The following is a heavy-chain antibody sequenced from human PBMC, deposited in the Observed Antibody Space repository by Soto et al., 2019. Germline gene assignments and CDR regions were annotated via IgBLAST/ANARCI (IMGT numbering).Heavy chain of an antibody. Sequence: SETLSLTCTVSGGSISSYYWSWIRQPPGKGLEWIGYIYYSGSTNYNPSLKSRVTISVDTSKNQSSLKLSSVTAADTAVYYCARDKAYYDSSGYTDRWFDPWGQGTLVTVSS. CDR3: ARDKAYYDSSGYTDRWFDP. CDR1: GGSISSYY. J-gene: IGHJ5*02. D-gene: IGHD3-22*01. V-gene: IGHV4-59*01. CDR2: IYYSGST.